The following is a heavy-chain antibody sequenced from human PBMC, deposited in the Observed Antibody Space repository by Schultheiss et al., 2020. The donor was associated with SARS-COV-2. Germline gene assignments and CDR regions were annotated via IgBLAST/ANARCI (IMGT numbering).Heavy chain of an antibody. Sequence: ASVKVSCKVSGYTLTELSMHWVRQAPGKGLEWMGGFDPEDGETIYAQKFQGRVTMTEDTSTDTAYMELSSLRSEDTAVYYCARDPCYDFWRGYFVDSGMDVWGQGTTVTVSS. D-gene: IGHD3-3*01. CDR3: ARDPCYDFWRGYFVDSGMDV. CDR2: FDPEDGET. CDR1: GYTLTELS. J-gene: IGHJ6*02. V-gene: IGHV1-24*01.